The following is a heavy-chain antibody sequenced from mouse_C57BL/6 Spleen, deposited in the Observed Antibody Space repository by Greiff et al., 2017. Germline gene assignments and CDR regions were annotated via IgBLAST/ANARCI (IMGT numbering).Heavy chain of an antibody. V-gene: IGHV5-17*01. J-gene: IGHJ2*01. CDR1: GFTFSDYG. CDR3: ARPSLITTVVDFDY. Sequence: EVKVVESGGGLVKPGGSLKLSCAASGFTFSDYGMHWVRQAPEKGLEWVAYISSGSSTIYYADTVKGRFTISRDNAKNTLFLQMTSLRSEDTAMYYCARPSLITTVVDFDYWGQGTTLTVSS. D-gene: IGHD1-1*01. CDR2: ISSGSSTI.